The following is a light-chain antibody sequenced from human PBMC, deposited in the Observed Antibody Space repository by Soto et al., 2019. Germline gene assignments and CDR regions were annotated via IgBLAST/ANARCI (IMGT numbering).Light chain of an antibody. V-gene: IGKV2-28*01. CDR3: MQVLRTPPT. CDR1: QSLVHTDGKNY. J-gene: IGKJ3*01. Sequence: DIVMTQSPLSLPVTPGEPASISCRSSQSLVHTDGKNYLDWFLQTPGQSPQLLIHLGSRRASAVPDRCTASGSGTDFTLRITRVEAEDVGIYYCMQVLRTPPTFGPGTKVDFK. CDR2: LGS.